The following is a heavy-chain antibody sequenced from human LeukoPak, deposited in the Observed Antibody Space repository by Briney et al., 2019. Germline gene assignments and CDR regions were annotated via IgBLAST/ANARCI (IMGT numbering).Heavy chain of an antibody. V-gene: IGHV3-53*01. CDR3: ARDTRGYSGS. Sequence: PGGSLRLSCAASEFTVSSNYMSWVRQAPGKGLEWVSVIYSGGSTYYADSVKGRFTISRDNSKNTLYLQMNSLRAEDTAVYYCARDTRGYSGSWGQGTLVTVSS. CDR1: EFTVSSNY. J-gene: IGHJ4*02. CDR2: IYSGGST. D-gene: IGHD5-12*01.